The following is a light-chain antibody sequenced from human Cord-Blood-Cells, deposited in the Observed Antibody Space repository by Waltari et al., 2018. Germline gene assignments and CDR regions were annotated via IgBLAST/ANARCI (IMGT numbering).Light chain of an antibody. V-gene: IGKV4-1*01. Sequence: DIVMTQSPDSLAVSLGERATINCKSSQSVLYSSNNMNYLAWYQQKPGQPPKLLIYWASTRESGVPDLFSGSGSGTDFTLTTSSLQDEDVSVYYCQQYYSTPFTFGPGTKVDIK. CDR1: QSVLYSSNNMNY. J-gene: IGKJ3*01. CDR2: WAS. CDR3: QQYYSTPFT.